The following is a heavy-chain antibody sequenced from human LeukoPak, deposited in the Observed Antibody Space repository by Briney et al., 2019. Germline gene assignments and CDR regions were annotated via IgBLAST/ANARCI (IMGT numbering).Heavy chain of an antibody. D-gene: IGHD2-2*01. CDR3: ARDGSYQLRYMDV. V-gene: IGHV4-30-4*01. Sequence: SETLSLTCTVSGGSISSGDYYWSWIRQPPGKGLEWIGYIYYSGSTYYNPSLKSRVTISVDTSKNQFSLKLSSVTAADTAVYYCARDGSYQLRYMDVWGKGTTVTVSS. J-gene: IGHJ6*03. CDR1: GGSISSGDYY. CDR2: IYYSGST.